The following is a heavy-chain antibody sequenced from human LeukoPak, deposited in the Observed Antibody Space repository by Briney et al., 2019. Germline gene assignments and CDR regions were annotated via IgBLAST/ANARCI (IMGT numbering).Heavy chain of an antibody. CDR1: GGSISSGDYY. CDR3: ARGFPVGLKPTRGIQPNWFDP. D-gene: IGHD6-13*01. J-gene: IGHJ5*02. V-gene: IGHV4-30-4*08. Sequence: SETLSLTCTVSGGSISSGDYYWSWIRQPPGTGLEWIGYIYYSGSTYYNPSLKSRVTISVDTSKNQFSLKLSSVTAADTAVYYCARGFPVGLKPTRGIQPNWFDPWGQGTLVTVSS. CDR2: IYYSGST.